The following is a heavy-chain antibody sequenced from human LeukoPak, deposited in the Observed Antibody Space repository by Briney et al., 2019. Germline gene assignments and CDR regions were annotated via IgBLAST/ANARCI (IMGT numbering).Heavy chain of an antibody. V-gene: IGHV3-9*01. CDR1: GFTFDDYA. CDR2: ISWNSGRI. J-gene: IGHJ4*02. CDR3: AKDREGLGNDYFDY. Sequence: GRSLRLSCAASGFTFDDYAMHWVRQAPGKGLEWDSGISWNSGRIGYADSVKGRFTISRDNAKNSLYLQMNSLRAEDTALYYCAKDREGLGNDYFDYWGQGTLVTVSS.